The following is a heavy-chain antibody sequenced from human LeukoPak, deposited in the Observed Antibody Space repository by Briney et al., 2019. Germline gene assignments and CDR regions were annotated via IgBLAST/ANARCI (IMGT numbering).Heavy chain of an antibody. Sequence: GASAKVSCKASGYTFTSYAMNWVRQAPGQGLEWRGWINTNTGNPTYAQGFTGRFVFSLDTSVSTAYLQISSLKAEDTAVYYCAREAPRIAAADPFDYWGQGTLVTVSS. CDR1: GYTFTSYA. V-gene: IGHV7-4-1*02. CDR3: AREAPRIAAADPFDY. J-gene: IGHJ4*02. D-gene: IGHD6-13*01. CDR2: INTNTGNP.